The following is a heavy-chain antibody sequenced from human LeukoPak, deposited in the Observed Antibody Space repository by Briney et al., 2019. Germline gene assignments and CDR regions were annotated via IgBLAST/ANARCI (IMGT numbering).Heavy chain of an antibody. V-gene: IGHV3-30*18. J-gene: IGHJ6*03. CDR2: ISYDGSNK. Sequence: PERSLRLSCAASGFTFSSYGMHWVRQAPGKGLEWVAVISYDGSNKYYADSVKGRFTISRDNSKNTLYLQMNSLRAEDTAVYYCAKTLSETKTWFGELLYYYYYYMDVWGKGTTVTVSS. CDR3: AKTLSETKTWFGELLYYYYYYMDV. CDR1: GFTFSSYG. D-gene: IGHD3-10*01.